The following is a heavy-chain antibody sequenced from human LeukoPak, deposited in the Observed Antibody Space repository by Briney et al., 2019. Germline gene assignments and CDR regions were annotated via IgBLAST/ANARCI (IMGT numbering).Heavy chain of an antibody. J-gene: IGHJ4*02. CDR3: AKGSGDY. CDR1: GFTFSNYG. Sequence: GGSLRLSCAASGFTFSNYGMHWARQAPGKGLEWVSAISGSGGSTYYADSVKGRFIISRDNSKNTLYLQMNSLRAEDTAVYYCAKGSGDYWGQGTLVTVSS. V-gene: IGHV3-23*01. CDR2: ISGSGGST. D-gene: IGHD6-25*01.